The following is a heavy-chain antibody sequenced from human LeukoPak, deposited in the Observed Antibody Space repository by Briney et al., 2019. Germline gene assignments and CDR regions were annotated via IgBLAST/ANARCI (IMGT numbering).Heavy chain of an antibody. J-gene: IGHJ3*02. CDR2: ISAYNGNT. D-gene: IGHD3-16*01. V-gene: IGHV1-18*01. Sequence: ASVKVSCKASGHTFTSYGISWVRQAPGQGLEWMGWISAYNGNTNYAQKFQGRVTMTRDTSTSTVYMELSSLRSKDTAVYYCARDQGGAFDIWGQGTMVTVSS. CDR1: GHTFTSYG. CDR3: ARDQGGAFDI.